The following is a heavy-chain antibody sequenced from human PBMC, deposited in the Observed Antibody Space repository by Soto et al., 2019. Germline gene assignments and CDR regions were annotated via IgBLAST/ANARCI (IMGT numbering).Heavy chain of an antibody. J-gene: IGHJ4*02. D-gene: IGHD3-10*01. CDR2: FYNGGTT. V-gene: IGHV4-59*01. CDR3: ARDGSERPATY. Sequence: PSETLSLTCTVSGGSISTYYWIWIRQPPGKGLEWIGVFYNGGTTNYSPSLKSRVTISVDTSKNQFSLKLNSVTAAVTAVYYCARDGSERPATYWGQGILVTVSS. CDR1: GGSISTYY.